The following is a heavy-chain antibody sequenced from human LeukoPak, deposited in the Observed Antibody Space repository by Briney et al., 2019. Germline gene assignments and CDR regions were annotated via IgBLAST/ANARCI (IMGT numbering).Heavy chain of an antibody. CDR2: IYHSGST. D-gene: IGHD3-10*01. CDR3: AKSNGYGLIDI. Sequence: SETLSLTCTVSDYSIDNTYYWGWIRQPPGKGLEWIGSIYHSGSTYYNPSLKSRVSISVDTSKNQFSLRLTSVTAADTAVYYCAKSNGYGLIDIWGQGTMVTVSS. V-gene: IGHV4-38-2*02. J-gene: IGHJ3*02. CDR1: DYSIDNTYY.